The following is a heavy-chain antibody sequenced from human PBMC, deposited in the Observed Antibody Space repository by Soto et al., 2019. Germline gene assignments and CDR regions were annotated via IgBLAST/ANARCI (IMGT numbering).Heavy chain of an antibody. D-gene: IGHD6-19*01. J-gene: IGHJ3*02. CDR1: GFTFSSYA. V-gene: IGHV3-23*01. Sequence: GGSLRLSCAAPGFTFSSYAMSWVRQAPGKGLEWVSAISGSGGTTYYADSVKGRFTFSRDNSKNTLYLQMNSLRAEDTAVYYCAKTANGWFSAFDIWGQGTMVTVS. CDR3: AKTANGWFSAFDI. CDR2: ISGSGGTT.